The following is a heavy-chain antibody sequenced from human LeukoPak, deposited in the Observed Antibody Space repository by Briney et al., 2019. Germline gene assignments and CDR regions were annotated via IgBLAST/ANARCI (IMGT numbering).Heavy chain of an antibody. J-gene: IGHJ4*02. CDR1: GYRFTTYW. CDR3: ARYYCSAGNCPTYFDY. CDR2: IWPGDSDT. V-gene: IGHV5-51*01. Sequence: GESLKISCKASGYRFTTYWIGWVRQMPGKGLAWMGIIWPGDSDTRYSPSFQGQVTISADKSISTAYLQWSSLKASDTAMYYCARYYCSAGNCPTYFDYWGQGTLVSVSS. D-gene: IGHD2-15*01.